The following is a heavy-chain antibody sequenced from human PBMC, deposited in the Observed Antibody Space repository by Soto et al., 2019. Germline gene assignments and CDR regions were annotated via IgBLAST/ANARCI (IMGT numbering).Heavy chain of an antibody. V-gene: IGHV1-69*01. CDR1: GGTFSSYA. Sequence: QVQLVQSGAEVKKPGSSVKVSCKASGGTFSSYAISWVRQAPGQGLEWMGGIIPIFGTANYAQKFQGRVTITADESTSTAYMELSSLRSEDTAVYYCAGYRFYCSGGSCLYYYYYYGMDVWGQGTTVTVSS. CDR3: AGYRFYCSGGSCLYYYYYYGMDV. D-gene: IGHD2-15*01. CDR2: IIPIFGTA. J-gene: IGHJ6*02.